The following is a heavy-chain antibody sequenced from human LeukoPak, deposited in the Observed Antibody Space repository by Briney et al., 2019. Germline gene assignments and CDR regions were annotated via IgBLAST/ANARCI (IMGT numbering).Heavy chain of an antibody. Sequence: SQTLSLTCAVSGGSISSGGYSWSWIQQPPGKGLEWIGYIYHSGSTYYNPSLKSRVTISVDRSKNQFSLKLSSVTAADTAVYYCARVSSGYCSGGSCSHWFDPWGQGTLVTVSS. J-gene: IGHJ5*02. CDR2: IYHSGST. D-gene: IGHD2-15*01. CDR1: GGSISSGGYS. V-gene: IGHV4-30-2*01. CDR3: ARVSSGYCSGGSCSHWFDP.